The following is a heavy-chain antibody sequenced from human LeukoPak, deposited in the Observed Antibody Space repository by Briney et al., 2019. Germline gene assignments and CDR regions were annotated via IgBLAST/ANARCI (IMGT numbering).Heavy chain of an antibody. CDR3: ARDREITMIVVVNNDAFDI. CDR2: ISAYNGNT. CDR1: GYTFTSYG. J-gene: IGHJ3*02. V-gene: IGHV1-18*01. D-gene: IGHD3-22*01. Sequence: GASVKVSSKASGYTFTSYGISWVRQAPGQGLEWMGSISAYNGNTKYAQKLQGRVTMTTDTSTRTTYMELRSLRSDDTAVYYCARDREITMIVVVNNDAFDIWGQGTMVTVSS.